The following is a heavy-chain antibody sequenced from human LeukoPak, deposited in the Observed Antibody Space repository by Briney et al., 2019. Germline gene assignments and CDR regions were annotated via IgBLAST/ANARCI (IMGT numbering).Heavy chain of an antibody. V-gene: IGHV3-23*01. J-gene: IGHJ6*03. D-gene: IGHD3-10*01. CDR2: ISGSGGST. CDR1: GFTFSSYG. CDR3: AKMGWFGELYPPYYYMDV. Sequence: QPGGSLRLSCAASGFTFSSYGMSWVRQAPGKGLEWVSAISGSGGSTYYADSVKGRFTISRDNSKNTLYLQMNSLRAEDTAVYYCAKMGWFGELYPPYYYMDVWGKGTTVTISS.